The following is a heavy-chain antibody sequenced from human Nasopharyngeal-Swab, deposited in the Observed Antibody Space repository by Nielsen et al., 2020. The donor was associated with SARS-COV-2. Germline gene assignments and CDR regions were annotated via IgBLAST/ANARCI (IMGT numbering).Heavy chain of an antibody. CDR2: INHSGST. V-gene: IGHV4-34*01. Sequence: WIRQPPGKGLEWIGEINHSGSTNYNPSLKSRVTISVDTSKNQFSLKLSSVTAADTAVYYCARSATYYDILTGYYKAYYFDYWGQGTLVTVSS. J-gene: IGHJ4*02. CDR3: ARSATYYDILTGYYKAYYFDY. D-gene: IGHD3-9*01.